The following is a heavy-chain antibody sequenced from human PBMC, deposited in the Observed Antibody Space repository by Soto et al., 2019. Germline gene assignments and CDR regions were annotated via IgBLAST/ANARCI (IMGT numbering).Heavy chain of an antibody. D-gene: IGHD2-2*01. CDR3: AKASGYCSSSTCSRLIYYYYGMDV. CDR2: ISWNSGSI. Sequence: EVQLVESGGGLVQPGRSLRLSCAASGFTFDDYAMHWVRQAPGKGLEWVSGISWNSGSIGYADSVKGRFTISRDNAKNSLYLQMNSLRAEDTALYYCAKASGYCSSSTCSRLIYYYYGMDVWGQGTTVTVSS. CDR1: GFTFDDYA. J-gene: IGHJ6*02. V-gene: IGHV3-9*01.